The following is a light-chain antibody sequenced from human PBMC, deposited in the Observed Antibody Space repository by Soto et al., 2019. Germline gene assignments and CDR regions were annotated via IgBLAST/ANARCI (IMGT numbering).Light chain of an antibody. CDR1: QSVSSY. CDR2: DAS. V-gene: IGKV3-11*01. Sequence: EIVLTQSPATLSLSPGERATLSCRASQSVSSYLAWYQQKPGQAPRLLIYDASNRATGIPARFSGSGSGTDFTLTISSLEPEDFAVYYCQQRSNLAFAQGTKVEIK. CDR3: QQRSNLA. J-gene: IGKJ1*01.